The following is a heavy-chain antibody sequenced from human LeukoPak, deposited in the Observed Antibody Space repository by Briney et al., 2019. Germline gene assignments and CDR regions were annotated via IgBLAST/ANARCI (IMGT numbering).Heavy chain of an antibody. CDR2: VYYSGST. J-gene: IGHJ4*02. CDR1: GDAISGYY. D-gene: IGHD2-21*01. V-gene: IGHV4-59*01. Sequence: SETLSLTCSVSGDAISGYYWSWIRQSPGQGLEWIGYVYYSGSTNYNPSLKSRVAISIDTSKNQFSPNLTSVTAADTAVYYCASGWLRYYYFDTWGQGTLVTVSS. CDR3: ASGWLRYYYFDT.